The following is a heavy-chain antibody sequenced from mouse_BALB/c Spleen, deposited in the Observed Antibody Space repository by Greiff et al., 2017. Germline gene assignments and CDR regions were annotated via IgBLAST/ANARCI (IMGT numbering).Heavy chain of an antibody. CDR3: ARGMDGNYDYLDY. D-gene: IGHD2-1*01. Sequence: EVQLQQSGAELVKPGASVKLSCTASGFNITDTYMHWVKQRPEQGLEWIGRIDPANGNTKYDPKFQGKATITADTSSNTAYLQLSSLTSEDTAVYYCARGMDGNYDYLDYWGQGTTLTVSS. CDR2: IDPANGNT. V-gene: IGHV14-3*02. CDR1: GFNITDTY. J-gene: IGHJ2*01.